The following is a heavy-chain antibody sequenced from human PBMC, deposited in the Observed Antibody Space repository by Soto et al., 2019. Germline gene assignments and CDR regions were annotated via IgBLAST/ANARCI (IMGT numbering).Heavy chain of an antibody. CDR3: ARDRGNPDSFNI. CDR1: GFNFSPYW. J-gene: IGHJ3*02. D-gene: IGHD3-10*01. Sequence: VPLLESGGGLVQPGESLRLSCAASGFNFSPYWMHWVRQPPGKGLEWVSHINADGSTTVSADSVKGRFTISRDNARNTLYLQMNSLRAEDTAVYYCARDRGNPDSFNIWGQGTMVTVSP. V-gene: IGHV3-74*01. CDR2: INADGSTT.